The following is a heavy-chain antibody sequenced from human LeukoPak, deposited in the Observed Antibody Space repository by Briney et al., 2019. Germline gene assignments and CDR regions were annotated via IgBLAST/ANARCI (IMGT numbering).Heavy chain of an antibody. CDR3: AKDTIIAYGSGSTDAFDI. D-gene: IGHD3-10*01. Sequence: PGGSLRLSCAASGFTFSDYYMSWVRQAPGKGLEWVSYISGSGGSIYYADSVKGRFTISRDNAKNSLYLQINSLRAEDTAVYYCAKDTIIAYGSGSTDAFDIWGQGTMVTVSS. CDR1: GFTFSDYY. CDR2: ISGSGGSI. J-gene: IGHJ3*02. V-gene: IGHV3-11*01.